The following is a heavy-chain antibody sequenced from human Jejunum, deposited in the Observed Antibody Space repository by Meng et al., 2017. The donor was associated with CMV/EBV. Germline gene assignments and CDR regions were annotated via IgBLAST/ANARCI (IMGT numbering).Heavy chain of an antibody. V-gene: IGHV3-23*01. Sequence: SGYGMSWVRQAPGKGLEWVSAIRDSGANTYYAGSVTGRFTISRDNSHNTLYLQMHSLRAEDTAVYYCARALGLGAVMPNYDAFELWGQGTVVTVSS. D-gene: IGHD6-19*01. CDR1: SGYG. CDR2: IRDSGANT. CDR3: ARALGLGAVMPNYDAFEL. J-gene: IGHJ3*01.